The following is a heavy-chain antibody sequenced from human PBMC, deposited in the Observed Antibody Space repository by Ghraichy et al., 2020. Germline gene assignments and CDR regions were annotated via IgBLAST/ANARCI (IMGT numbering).Heavy chain of an antibody. Sequence: GGSLRLSCTASGFTFGDYAMSWVRQAPGKGLEWVGFIRSKAYGGTTEYAASVKGRFTISRDDSKSIAYLQMNSLKTEDTAVYYCTRDGEWEPLFDYWGQGTLVTVSS. D-gene: IGHD1-26*01. J-gene: IGHJ4*02. CDR2: IRSKAYGGTT. CDR3: TRDGEWEPLFDY. CDR1: GFTFGDYA. V-gene: IGHV3-49*04.